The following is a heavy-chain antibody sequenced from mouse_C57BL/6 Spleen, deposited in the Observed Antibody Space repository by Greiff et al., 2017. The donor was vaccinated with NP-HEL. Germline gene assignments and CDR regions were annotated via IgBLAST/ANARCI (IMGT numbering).Heavy chain of an antibody. D-gene: IGHD1-1*01. CDR3: ARSAHYGPYYFDY. V-gene: IGHV1-4*01. J-gene: IGHJ2*01. CDR2: INPSSGYT. Sequence: VQLQQSGAELARPGASVKMSCKASGYTFTSYTMHWVKQRPGQGLEWIGYINPSSGYTKYNQKFKDKATLTADKSSSTAYMQLSSLTSEDSADYYCARSAHYGPYYFDYWGQGTTLTVSS. CDR1: GYTFTSYT.